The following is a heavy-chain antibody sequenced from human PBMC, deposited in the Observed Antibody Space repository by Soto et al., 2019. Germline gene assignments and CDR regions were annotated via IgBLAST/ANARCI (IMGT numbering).Heavy chain of an antibody. D-gene: IGHD3-22*01. Sequence: GGSLRLSCAASGFTFSSYAMSWVRQAPGKGLEWVSAISGSGGSTYYADSVKGRFTISRDNSKNTLYLQMNSLRAEDTAVYYCARFYYSDSSGYYSGHWGQGTQVTVSS. CDR3: ARFYYSDSSGYYSGH. V-gene: IGHV3-23*01. CDR1: GFTFSSYA. J-gene: IGHJ4*02. CDR2: ISGSGGST.